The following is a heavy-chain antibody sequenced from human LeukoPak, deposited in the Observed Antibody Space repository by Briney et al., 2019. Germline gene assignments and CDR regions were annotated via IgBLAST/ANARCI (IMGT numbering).Heavy chain of an antibody. Sequence: SETLSLTCAVYGGSFSGYYWSWIRQPPGKGLEWIGEINHSGSTNYIPSLKSRVTISVDTSKNQFSLKLSSVTAADTAVYYCARGLRFLEWLRFDYWGQGTLVTVSS. CDR3: ARGLRFLEWLRFDY. CDR2: INHSGST. CDR1: GGSFSGYY. J-gene: IGHJ4*02. V-gene: IGHV4-34*01. D-gene: IGHD3-3*01.